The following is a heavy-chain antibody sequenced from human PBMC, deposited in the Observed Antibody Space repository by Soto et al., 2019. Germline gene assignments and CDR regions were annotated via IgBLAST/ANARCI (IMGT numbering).Heavy chain of an antibody. V-gene: IGHV1-8*01. J-gene: IGHJ5*02. Sequence: ASVKVSCKASGYTFTSYDINWVRQATGQGLEWMGWMNPNSGNTGYAQKFQGRVTMTRNTSISTAYMELRSLRSEDTAVYYCPRVTYYYDSSGHNWFDPCGKGSLVTVS. CDR3: PRVTYYYDSSGHNWFDP. CDR2: MNPNSGNT. CDR1: GYTFTSYD. D-gene: IGHD3-22*01.